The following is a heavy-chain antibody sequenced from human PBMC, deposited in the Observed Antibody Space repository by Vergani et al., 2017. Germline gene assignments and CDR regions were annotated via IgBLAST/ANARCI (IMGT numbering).Heavy chain of an antibody. Sequence: EVQLVESGGGLVQPGGSLKLSCAASGFTFSGSAMHWVRQASGKGLEWVGRIRSKANSYATAYAASVKGRFTISRDDSKNTAYLQMNSLRTEDTALYYCAKDMRAARGVSIYYYYYGMDVWGQGTTVTVSS. J-gene: IGHJ6*02. CDR3: AKDMRAARGVSIYYYYYGMDV. CDR2: IRSKANSYAT. D-gene: IGHD6-6*01. CDR1: GFTFSGSA. V-gene: IGHV3-73*02.